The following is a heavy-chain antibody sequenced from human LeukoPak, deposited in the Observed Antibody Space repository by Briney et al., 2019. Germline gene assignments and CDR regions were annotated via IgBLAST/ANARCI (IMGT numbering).Heavy chain of an antibody. CDR3: ARDRGYCTSTDCYGHYYFMDV. J-gene: IGHJ6*03. CDR1: EFTFSSYW. Sequence: PGGSLRLSCAASEFTFSSYWMNWVRQAPGKGLEWVAIVNQDGSRNYYVDSVKGRFTISRDNAENSLYLQMNSLRAEDTAVYFCARDRGYCTSTDCYGHYYFMDVWGKGTTVTVSS. D-gene: IGHD2-2*01. CDR2: VNQDGSRN. V-gene: IGHV3-7*01.